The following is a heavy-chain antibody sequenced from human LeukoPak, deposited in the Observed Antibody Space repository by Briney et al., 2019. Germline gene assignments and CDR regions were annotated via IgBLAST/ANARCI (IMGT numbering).Heavy chain of an antibody. CDR2: IYHSGST. D-gene: IGHD2-2*01. Sequence: SETLSLTCAVSGYSITSGYYWGWIRQPPGKGLEWIGSIYHSGSTYYNPSLKTRVTMSVDTSKNQFSLKLSSVTAADTDVYYCARLYLRDHCSSTSCYGLYFDYWGQGTLVTVSS. V-gene: IGHV4-38-2*01. CDR1: GYSITSGYY. CDR3: ARLYLRDHCSSTSCYGLYFDY. J-gene: IGHJ4*02.